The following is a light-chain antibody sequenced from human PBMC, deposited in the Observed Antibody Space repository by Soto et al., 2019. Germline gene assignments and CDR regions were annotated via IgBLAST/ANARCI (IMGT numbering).Light chain of an antibody. CDR3: SSYSSTSTPVV. V-gene: IGLV2-14*03. Sequence: QSALTQSASVSGSPGQSITISCTGTSSDVGIFNYVSWYQHHPGKVPRLMIYDVSHRPSGVSNRFSGSKSGNTASLTISGLQAEDEADYYCSSYSSTSTPVVFGGGTKLTV. CDR2: DVS. J-gene: IGLJ2*01. CDR1: SSDVGIFNY.